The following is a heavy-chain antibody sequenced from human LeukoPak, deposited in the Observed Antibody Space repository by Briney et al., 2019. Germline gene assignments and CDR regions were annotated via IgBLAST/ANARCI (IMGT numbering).Heavy chain of an antibody. D-gene: IGHD5-24*01. Sequence: ASVKVSCKASGYTFNRYGFSWVRQAPGQGLEWLGWISAYNGNTNYAQKVQDRVTMTTDTSTGTAYMELRSLSSDDTAVYFCARTHDYNNYPDYWGQGTLVAVSS. J-gene: IGHJ4*02. V-gene: IGHV1-18*01. CDR2: ISAYNGNT. CDR3: ARTHDYNNYPDY. CDR1: GYTFNRYG.